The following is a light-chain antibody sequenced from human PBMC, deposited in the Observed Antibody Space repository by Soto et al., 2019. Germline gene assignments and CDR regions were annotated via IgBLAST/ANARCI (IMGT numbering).Light chain of an antibody. CDR2: GAS. J-gene: IGKJ1*01. Sequence: EIVMTQSPATLSVSPGERATLSCRASQSVSSNLAWYQQKPGQAPRLLIYGASTRATGIPARFSGSGSGTDYTLTIISLQSEDFAVYYCQQYHNWPPLTFGQGTKVEIK. V-gene: IGKV3-15*01. CDR3: QQYHNWPPLT. CDR1: QSVSSN.